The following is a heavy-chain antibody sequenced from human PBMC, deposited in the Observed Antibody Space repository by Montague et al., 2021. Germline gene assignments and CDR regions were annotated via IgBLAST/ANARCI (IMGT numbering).Heavy chain of an antibody. CDR2: VYPGDSDT. CDR3: ARQTIRSIYGWFDP. Sequence: QSGAEVKKPGESLTISCKTSGYSFTNYWIGWVRQLPGKGLEWLGGVYPGDSDTKYSPSFQGHVTISADRSSNTAYLQWNSLKTSDTAMYYCARQTIRSIYGWFDPWGQGTMVTVSS. V-gene: IGHV5-51*01. CDR1: GYSFTNYW. D-gene: IGHD3-3*02. J-gene: IGHJ5*02.